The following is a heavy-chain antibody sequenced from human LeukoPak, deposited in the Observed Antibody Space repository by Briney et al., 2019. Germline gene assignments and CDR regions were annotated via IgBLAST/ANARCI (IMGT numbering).Heavy chain of an antibody. CDR3: ARDGRYCSSTSCYIDDYYYYGMDV. Sequence: GGSLRLSCAASGFTFDDYGMSWVRQAPGKGLEWVSGINWNGGSTGYADSVKGRFTISRDNAKNSLYLQMNSLGAEDTALYHCARDGRYCSSTSCYIDDYYYYGMDVWGQGTTVTVSS. CDR2: INWNGGST. D-gene: IGHD2-2*01. CDR1: GFTFDDYG. J-gene: IGHJ6*02. V-gene: IGHV3-20*01.